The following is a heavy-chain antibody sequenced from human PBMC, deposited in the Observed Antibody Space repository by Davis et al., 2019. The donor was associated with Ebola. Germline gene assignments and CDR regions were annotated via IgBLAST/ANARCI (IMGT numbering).Heavy chain of an antibody. CDR1: RYTFSTYA. CDR2: INTYTGHP. J-gene: IGHJ4*02. D-gene: IGHD4-17*01. V-gene: IGHV7-4-1*02. CDR3: VRDGAPDYGDSIFDF. Sequence: AASVKVSCKASRYTFSTYAINWVRQVPGQGLEWRGWINTYTGHPTYAQGFTGRFVFSLDTSVTTAYLQINSLKAEDTAVYYCVRDGAPDYGDSIFDFWGQGTLVTVSS.